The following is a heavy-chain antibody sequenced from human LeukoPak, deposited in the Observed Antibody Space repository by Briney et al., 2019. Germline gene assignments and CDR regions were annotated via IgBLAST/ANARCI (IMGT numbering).Heavy chain of an antibody. J-gene: IGHJ5*02. CDR2: ISGSSSYI. CDR3: ARDLYQGPVYNWFDP. CDR1: GFTFSSYS. Sequence: NPGGSLRLSCAASGFTFSSYSMNWVRQAPGKGLEWVSSISGSSSYIYYADSVKGRFTISRDNAKNSLYLQMNSLRAEDTAVYYCARDLYQGPVYNWFDPWGQGTLVTVSS. V-gene: IGHV3-21*01. D-gene: IGHD3-16*02.